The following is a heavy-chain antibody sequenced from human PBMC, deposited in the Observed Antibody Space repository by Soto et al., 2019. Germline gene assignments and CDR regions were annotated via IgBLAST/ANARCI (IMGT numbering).Heavy chain of an antibody. J-gene: IGHJ6*02. D-gene: IGHD2-21*01. Sequence: KVSCKASGYTFTSYSMHWVRQAPGQRLEWMGWINAGNGNTRNSENFQTRVTITRDISASTTYMELSSLTSEDTAVYYCVRVWSRTYSAGRGMDVWGQGTTVTVSS. CDR1: GYTFTSYS. V-gene: IGHV1-3*01. CDR3: VRVWSRTYSAGRGMDV. CDR2: INAGNGNT.